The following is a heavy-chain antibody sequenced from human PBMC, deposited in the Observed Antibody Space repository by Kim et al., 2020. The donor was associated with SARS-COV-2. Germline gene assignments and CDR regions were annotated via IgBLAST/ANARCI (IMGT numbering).Heavy chain of an antibody. D-gene: IGHD2-2*01. V-gene: IGHV4-34*01. CDR1: GGSFSGYY. CDR3: ARVVVVPAAASSGYYYGMDV. J-gene: IGHJ6*02. Sequence: SETLSLTCAVYGGSFSGYYWSWIRQPPGKGLEWIGEISHSGSTNYNPSLKSRVTISVDTSKNQFSLKLSSVTAADTAVYYCARVVVVPAAASSGYYYGMDVWGQGTTVTVSS. CDR2: ISHSGST.